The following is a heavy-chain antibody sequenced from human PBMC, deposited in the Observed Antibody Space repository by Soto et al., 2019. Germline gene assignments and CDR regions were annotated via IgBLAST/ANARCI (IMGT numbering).Heavy chain of an antibody. J-gene: IGHJ4*02. Sequence: QVQLVQSGAEVKKPGASVKVSCKASGYTFTSYGISWVRQAPGQGLEWMGWISAYNGNTNYAQKLQGRVTRTTDTGTSRPEMERQSLRSRDTGLYYGVGGNDHEDYRGQGTLISVS. CDR1: GYTFTSYG. D-gene: IGHD5-12*01. CDR2: ISAYNGNT. CDR3: VGGNDHEDY. V-gene: IGHV1-18*01.